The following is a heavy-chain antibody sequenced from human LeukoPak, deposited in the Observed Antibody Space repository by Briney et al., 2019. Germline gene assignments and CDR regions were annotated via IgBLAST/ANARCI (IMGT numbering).Heavy chain of an antibody. Sequence: ASVKVSCKASGYTFTSYGIIWVRQAPGQGLEWMGWISAYNGNTNYAQKLQGRVTMTTDTSTSTAYMELRSLRSDDTAVYYCARDLYCSGGSCYSNYYYYYGMDVWGQGTTVTVSS. CDR2: ISAYNGNT. CDR3: ARDLYCSGGSCYSNYYYYYGMDV. V-gene: IGHV1-18*01. J-gene: IGHJ6*02. CDR1: GYTFTSYG. D-gene: IGHD2-15*01.